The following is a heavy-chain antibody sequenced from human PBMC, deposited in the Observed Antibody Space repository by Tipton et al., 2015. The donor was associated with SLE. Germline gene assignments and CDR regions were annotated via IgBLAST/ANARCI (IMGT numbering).Heavy chain of an antibody. J-gene: IGHJ4*02. Sequence: TLSLTCTVSGGSISSSGYFWAWIRQPPGKGLEWIGTIYYSGSTFDNPSLESRVTISVDTSKNQFSLKLTSVTAADTAIYSCARMKVDHLRMGRYYFDQWGQGTLVTVSS. D-gene: IGHD3-16*01. V-gene: IGHV4-39*07. CDR1: GGSISSSGYF. CDR2: IYYSGST. CDR3: ARMKVDHLRMGRYYFDQ.